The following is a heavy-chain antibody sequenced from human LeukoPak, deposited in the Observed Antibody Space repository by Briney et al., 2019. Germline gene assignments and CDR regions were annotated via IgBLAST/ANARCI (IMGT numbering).Heavy chain of an antibody. CDR3: ARDRGLYFDY. CDR1: GFTFSSYG. CDR2: ISSSSSYI. J-gene: IGHJ4*02. Sequence: GGSLRLSCAASGFTFSSYGMNWVRQAPGKGLEWVSSISSSSSYIYYADSVKGRFTISRDNAKNSLYLQMNSLRAEDTAVYYCARDRGLYFDYWGQGTLVTVSS. V-gene: IGHV3-21*01. D-gene: IGHD3-10*01.